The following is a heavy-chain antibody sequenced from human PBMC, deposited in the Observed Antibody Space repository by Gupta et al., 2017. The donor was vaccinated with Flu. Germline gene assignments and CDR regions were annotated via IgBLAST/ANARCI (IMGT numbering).Heavy chain of an antibody. CDR3: ARGTYSSSWSSNFDS. CDR2: INRSGST. V-gene: IGHV4-34*01. CDR1: RRYF. J-gene: IGHJ4*02. Sequence: RRYFWSWIRQSPGKGLEWIGEINRSGSTTYNPSLERRVTISVDASKSQFFLKVTSVTAADTAIYYCARGTYSSSWSSNFDSWGQGTLVTVSS. D-gene: IGHD6-13*01.